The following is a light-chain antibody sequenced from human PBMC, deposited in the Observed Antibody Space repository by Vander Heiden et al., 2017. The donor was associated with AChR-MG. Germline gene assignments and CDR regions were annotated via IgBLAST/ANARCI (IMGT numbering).Light chain of an antibody. CDR1: QTISNW. J-gene: IGKJ4*01. Sequence: DIQTTQSPSTLSASVGDRVTVTCRVSQTISNWLAWYQQKPGKAPKLLIYKASTLESGVPSRFSGSGSGTEFTLAISSLQPDDFATYYCQQYKSYPLTFGGGTKVEIK. CDR2: KAS. CDR3: QQYKSYPLT. V-gene: IGKV1-5*03.